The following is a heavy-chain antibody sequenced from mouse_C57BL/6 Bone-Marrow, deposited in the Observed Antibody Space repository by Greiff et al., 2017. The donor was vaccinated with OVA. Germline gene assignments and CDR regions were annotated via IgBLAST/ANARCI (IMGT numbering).Heavy chain of an antibody. CDR1: GYTFTSYW. J-gene: IGHJ3*01. D-gene: IGHD1-1*01. CDR2: IYPGSGST. V-gene: IGHV1-55*01. CDR3: ARRDYGSSPWFAY. Sequence: QVQLQQSGAELVKPGASVKMSCKASGYTFTSYWITWVKQRPGQGLEWIGDIYPGSGSTNYNEKFKSKATLTVDTSSSTVYMQLSSLTSEDSAVYYCARRDYGSSPWFAYWGQGTLVTVSA.